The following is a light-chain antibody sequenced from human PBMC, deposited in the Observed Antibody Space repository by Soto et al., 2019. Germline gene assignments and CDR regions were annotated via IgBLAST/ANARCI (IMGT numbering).Light chain of an antibody. CDR2: DAY. CDR1: QGVGST. Sequence: TKYPATLSVSPGESGSLSCRASQGVGSTLAWYQQKPGRAPRLLIYDAYIRATGIPARFSGAGSGTEFTLTISRLQSDDFAVYYCQHYLTWPLAFGGGTKVDI. J-gene: IGKJ4*01. CDR3: QHYLTWPLA. V-gene: IGKV3-15*01.